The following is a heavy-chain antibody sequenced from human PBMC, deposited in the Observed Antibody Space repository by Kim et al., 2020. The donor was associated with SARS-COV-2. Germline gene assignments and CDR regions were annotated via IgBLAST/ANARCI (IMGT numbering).Heavy chain of an antibody. Sequence: GGSLRLSCAASGFTFSSYAMHWVRQAPGKGLEYVSAISSNGGSTYYANSVKGRFTISRDNSKNTLYLQMGSLRAEDMAVYYCARESITIHYYDSSGYYYFDYWGQGTLVTVSS. CDR3: ARESITIHYYDSSGYYYFDY. J-gene: IGHJ4*02. CDR1: GFTFSSYA. CDR2: ISSNGGST. D-gene: IGHD3-22*01. V-gene: IGHV3-64*01.